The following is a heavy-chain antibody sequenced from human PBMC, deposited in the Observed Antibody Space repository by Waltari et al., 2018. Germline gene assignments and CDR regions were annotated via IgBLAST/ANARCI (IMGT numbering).Heavy chain of an antibody. CDR1: GYTFTGYY. V-gene: IGHV1-2*02. CDR3: ARYITVGWNYDSRFFDY. CDR2: INPNSGGT. J-gene: IGHJ4*02. Sequence: QVQLVQSGAEVKKPGASVKVSCKASGYTFTGYYMHWVRQAPGQGLEWMGWINPNSGGTNYAQKFQGRVTMTRETSISTAYMELSRLRSDDTAVYYCARYITVGWNYDSRFFDYWGQGTLVTVSS. D-gene: IGHD1-7*01.